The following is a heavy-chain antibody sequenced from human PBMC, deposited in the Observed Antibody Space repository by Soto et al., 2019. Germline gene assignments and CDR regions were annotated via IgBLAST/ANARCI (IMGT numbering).Heavy chain of an antibody. CDR3: ARRIVVVPSPKSTPFDY. D-gene: IGHD2-2*01. CDR1: GGSFSGYY. CDR2: ITQSGRT. V-gene: IGHV4-34*01. Sequence: QVQLQQWGAGLLKPSETLSLTCAVYGGSFSGYYWSWLRQPPGKGLEWIGEITQSGRTNYNPSLMSRVTISVEASKNRFSLKLSSVTAADTAVYYCARRIVVVPSPKSTPFDYWVQGTLVTVSS. J-gene: IGHJ4*02.